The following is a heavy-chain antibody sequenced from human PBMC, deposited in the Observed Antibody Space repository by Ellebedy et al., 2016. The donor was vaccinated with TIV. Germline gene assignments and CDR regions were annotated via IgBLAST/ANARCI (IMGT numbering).Heavy chain of an antibody. CDR3: ARDYCSSTSCYEGEDYYYGMDV. D-gene: IGHD2-2*01. CDR2: ISAYNGNT. Sequence: ASVKVSCKASGYTFTSYGISWVRQAPGQGLEWMGWISAYNGNTNYAQKLQGRVTMTTDTSTSTAYMELRSLRSDDTAVYYCARDYCSSTSCYEGEDYYYGMDVWGQGTTVTVSS. J-gene: IGHJ6*02. CDR1: GYTFTSYG. V-gene: IGHV1-18*01.